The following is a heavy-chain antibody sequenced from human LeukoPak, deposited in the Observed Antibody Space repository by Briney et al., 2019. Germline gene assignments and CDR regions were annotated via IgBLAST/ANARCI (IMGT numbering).Heavy chain of an antibody. D-gene: IGHD2-21*01. CDR2: IKAGNGDT. CDR1: GYIFTKYV. CDR3: ARDDCGDTCYPGGY. J-gene: IGHJ4*02. V-gene: IGHV1-3*01. Sequence: GASVKVSCKASGYIFTKYVVHWVRQAPGQGPEWMGWIKAGNGDTKYSQNFQDRLTITRDTSASTVYMELSSLTSEDTALYYCARDDCGDTCYPGGYWGQGTLVTVSS.